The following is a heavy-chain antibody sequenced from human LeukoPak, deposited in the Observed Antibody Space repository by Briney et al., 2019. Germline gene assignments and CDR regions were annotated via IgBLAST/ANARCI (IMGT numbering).Heavy chain of an antibody. Sequence: ASVKVSCKASGYSFTGYGIGWVRQAPGQGPDWMGWISAYNGNTKYAQKFQGRVTMTTDTSTSTAYMELRSLRSDDTAVYYCARGIGSYGDSGLPFAYWGQGTLVTVSS. D-gene: IGHD4-17*01. CDR2: ISAYNGNT. J-gene: IGHJ4*02. V-gene: IGHV1-18*01. CDR1: GYSFTGYG. CDR3: ARGIGSYGDSGLPFAY.